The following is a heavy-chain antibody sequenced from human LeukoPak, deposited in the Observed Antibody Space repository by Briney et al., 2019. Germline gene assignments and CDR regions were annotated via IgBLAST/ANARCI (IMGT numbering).Heavy chain of an antibody. V-gene: IGHV3-23*01. CDR1: GFTFSCYA. CDR2: ISGSGGST. CDR3: ARDKFLYCSGGSCYYFDY. J-gene: IGHJ4*02. D-gene: IGHD2-15*01. Sequence: PGGSLRLSCAASGFTFSCYAMSWVRQAPGKGLEWVSAISGSGGSTYYADSVKGRLTISRDNSRNTLYLQMNSLRAEDTAVYYCARDKFLYCSGGSCYYFDYWGQGTLVTVSS.